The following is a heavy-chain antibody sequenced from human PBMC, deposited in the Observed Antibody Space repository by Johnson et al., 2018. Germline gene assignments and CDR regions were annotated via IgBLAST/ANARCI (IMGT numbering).Heavy chain of an antibody. J-gene: IGHJ6*02. CDR2: ISQDGTNK. V-gene: IGHV3-30*18. Sequence: VQLVESGGGVVQPGRSLRLACAASRFSFSYYGFHWVRQAPGKGLEWVAVISQDGTNKYYADSVEGWFTISRDNPKNTLYLQMSSLRAEDTAVYYCAKGPAVAVYYDYYGMDVWGQGTTVTVSS. D-gene: IGHD6-19*01. CDR1: RFSFSYYG. CDR3: AKGPAVAVYYDYYGMDV.